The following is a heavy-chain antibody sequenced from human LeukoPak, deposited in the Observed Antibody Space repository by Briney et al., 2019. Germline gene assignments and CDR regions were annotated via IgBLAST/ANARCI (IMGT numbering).Heavy chain of an antibody. D-gene: IGHD2-2*01. CDR1: GGSFSGYY. J-gene: IGHJ5*02. CDR3: ARTFTYQLLTTKLEENWFDP. V-gene: IGHV4-34*01. CDR2: INHSGST. Sequence: PSETLSLTCAVYGGSFSGYYWSWIRQAPGKGLEWIGEINHSGSTNYNPSLKSRVTISVDTSKNQFSLKLSSVTAADTAVYYCARTFTYQLLTTKLEENWFDPWGQGTLVTVSS.